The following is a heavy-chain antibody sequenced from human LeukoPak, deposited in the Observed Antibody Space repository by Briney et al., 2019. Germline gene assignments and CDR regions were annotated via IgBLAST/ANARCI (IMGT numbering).Heavy chain of an antibody. Sequence: GGSLRLSCAASGFTFSSYAMHWVRQAPGKGLEWVAVISYDGSNKYYADSVKGRFTISRDNSKNTLYPQMNSLRAEDTAVYYCAREGGYYNEEWGYFDYWGQGTLVTVSS. V-gene: IGHV3-30-3*01. J-gene: IGHJ4*02. D-gene: IGHD3-3*01. CDR3: AREGGYYNEEWGYFDY. CDR2: ISYDGSNK. CDR1: GFTFSSYA.